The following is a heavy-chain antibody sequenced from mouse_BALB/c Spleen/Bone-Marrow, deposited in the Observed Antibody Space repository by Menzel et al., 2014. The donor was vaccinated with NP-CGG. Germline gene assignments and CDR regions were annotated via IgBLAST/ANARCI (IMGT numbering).Heavy chain of an antibody. CDR3: AKSGGYGNYFALFAY. V-gene: IGHV14-3*02. CDR1: GFNIKDTY. D-gene: IGHD2-10*02. J-gene: IGHJ3*01. CDR2: IDPANGNT. Sequence: VQLQQSGAELVKPGASVKLSCTASGFNIKDTYMHWVKQRPEQGLEWIGRIDPANGNTKYDPKFQGKATITADTSSNTAYLQLSRLTTEDTAVYYGAKSGGYGNYFALFAYWGQGTLVTVSA.